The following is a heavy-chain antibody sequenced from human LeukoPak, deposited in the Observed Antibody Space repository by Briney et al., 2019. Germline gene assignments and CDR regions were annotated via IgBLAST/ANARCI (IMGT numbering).Heavy chain of an antibody. V-gene: IGHV4-59*01. CDR1: GASISSYY. J-gene: IGHJ4*02. CDR2: IYHSGSS. CDR3: AGERYSSGWYIDY. Sequence: SETLSLTCTVSGASISSYYWSWIRQPPGQGLDWIGNIYHSGSSNSNPSLKSRVTISVDTSKNQFSLKVTSVTAADTAVYYCAGERYSSGWYIDYWGQGTLVTVSS. D-gene: IGHD6-19*01.